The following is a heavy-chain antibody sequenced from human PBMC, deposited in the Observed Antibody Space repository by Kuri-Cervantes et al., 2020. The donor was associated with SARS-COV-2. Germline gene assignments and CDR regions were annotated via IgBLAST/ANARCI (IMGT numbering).Heavy chain of an antibody. CDR3: ARVPEGGYSFQH. D-gene: IGHD6-13*01. CDR2: VNHSGST. V-gene: IGHV4-34*01. Sequence: GSLRLSCAIYGGSLSGSYWSWIRQSPGKRLEWIGEVNHSGSTNYNPSLKSRVTISVDTSKNQFSLKLSSVTAADTAVYYCARVPEGGYSFQHWGQGTLVTVSS. J-gene: IGHJ1*01. CDR1: GGSLSGSY.